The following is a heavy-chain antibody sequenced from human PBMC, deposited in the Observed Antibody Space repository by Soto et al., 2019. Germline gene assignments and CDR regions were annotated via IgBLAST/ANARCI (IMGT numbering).Heavy chain of an antibody. CDR3: ARARYCSSTSCYQYYYYYMDV. Sequence: SETLSLTCAVYGGSFSGYYWSWIRQPPGKGLEWIGEINHSGNTNYNPSLKSRVTISVDTSKNQFSLKLSSVTAADTAVYYCARARYCSSTSCYQYYYYYMDVWGKGTTVTGSS. D-gene: IGHD2-2*01. CDR1: GGSFSGYY. CDR2: INHSGNT. V-gene: IGHV4-34*01. J-gene: IGHJ6*03.